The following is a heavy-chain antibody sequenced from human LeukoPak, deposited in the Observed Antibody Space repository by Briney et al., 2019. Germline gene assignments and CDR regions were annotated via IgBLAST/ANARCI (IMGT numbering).Heavy chain of an antibody. CDR3: AKDAQATGYYFDY. Sequence: GRSLRLSCAASGFTFDDYAMHWVRQAPGKGLEWVSGISWNSGSIGYADSVKGRFTISRDNAKNSLYLQMNSLRAEDTALYYCAKDAQATGYYFDYWGQGTLVTVSP. J-gene: IGHJ4*02. D-gene: IGHD5-12*01. CDR2: ISWNSGSI. CDR1: GFTFDDYA. V-gene: IGHV3-9*01.